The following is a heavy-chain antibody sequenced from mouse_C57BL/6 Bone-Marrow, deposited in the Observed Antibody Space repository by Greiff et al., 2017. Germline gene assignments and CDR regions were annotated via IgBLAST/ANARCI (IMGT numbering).Heavy chain of an antibody. Sequence: QVQLQQPGAELVKPGASVKLSCKASGYPFTSYWMHWVKQRPGRGLEWIGRIDPNSGGTKYNEKFKSKAPLTVDKPSTPAYMQLSSRTSEDSAVYYCARHYGSSHRYFDVWGTGTTVTVSS. D-gene: IGHD1-1*01. V-gene: IGHV1-72*01. CDR3: ARHYGSSHRYFDV. CDR2: IDPNSGGT. CDR1: GYPFTSYW. J-gene: IGHJ1*03.